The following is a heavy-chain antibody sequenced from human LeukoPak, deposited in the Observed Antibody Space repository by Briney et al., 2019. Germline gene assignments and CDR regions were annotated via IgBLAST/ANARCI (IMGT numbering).Heavy chain of an antibody. J-gene: IGHJ4*02. CDR3: ARDLAGVAAAGIDY. CDR1: GGSISSGGYS. Sequence: SQTLSLTCAVSGGSISSGGYSWSWIRQPPGKGLEWIGYIYHSGSTYYNPSLKSRVTISVDRSKNQFSLKLSSVTAADTAVYYCARDLAGVAAAGIDYWGQGTLVTVSS. CDR2: IYHSGST. D-gene: IGHD6-13*01. V-gene: IGHV4-30-2*01.